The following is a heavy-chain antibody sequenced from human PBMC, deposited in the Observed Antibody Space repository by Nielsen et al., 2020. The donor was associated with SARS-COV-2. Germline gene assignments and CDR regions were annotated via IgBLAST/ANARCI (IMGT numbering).Heavy chain of an antibody. CDR1: GGSFSGYY. J-gene: IGHJ4*02. Sequence: SETLSLTCAVYGGSFSGYYWSWIRQPPGKGLEWIGEINHSGSTNYNPSLKSRATISVDTSKNQFSLKLSSVTAADTAVYYCARGRLAAAGTHNYFDYWGQGTLVTVSS. D-gene: IGHD6-13*01. CDR2: INHSGST. V-gene: IGHV4-34*01. CDR3: ARGRLAAAGTHNYFDY.